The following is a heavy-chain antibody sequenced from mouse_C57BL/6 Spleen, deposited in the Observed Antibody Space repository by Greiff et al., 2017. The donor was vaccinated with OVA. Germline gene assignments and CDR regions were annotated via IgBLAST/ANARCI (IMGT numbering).Heavy chain of an antibody. CDR1: GYSITSGYY. V-gene: IGHV3-6*01. CDR2: ISYDGSN. CDR3: ARERDYYGSEAAWFAY. D-gene: IGHD1-1*01. J-gene: IGHJ3*01. Sequence: EVHLVESGPGLVKPSQSLSLTCSVTGYSITSGYYWNWIRQFPGNKLEWMGYISYDGSNNYNPSLKNRISITRDTSKNQFFLKLNSVTTEDTATYYCARERDYYGSEAAWFAYWGQGTLVTVSA.